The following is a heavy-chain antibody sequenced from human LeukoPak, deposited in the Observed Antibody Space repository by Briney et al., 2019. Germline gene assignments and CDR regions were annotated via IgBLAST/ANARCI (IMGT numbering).Heavy chain of an antibody. CDR3: ARRGDSSGYYDY. Sequence: SETLSLTCAVYGGSFSGYYWDWIRQPPEKGLEWIGGVHYSGTTHYNPSLESRVTISMDTSKKQFSLKLTYVTAADTAVYYCARRGDSSGYYDYWGQGTVVTVSS. D-gene: IGHD3-22*01. CDR1: GGSFSGYY. CDR2: VHYSGTT. V-gene: IGHV4-34*01. J-gene: IGHJ4*02.